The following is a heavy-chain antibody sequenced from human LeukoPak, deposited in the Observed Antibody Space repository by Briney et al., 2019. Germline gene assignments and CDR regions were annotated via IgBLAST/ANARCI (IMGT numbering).Heavy chain of an antibody. V-gene: IGHV5-10-1*01. Sequence: ESLKISCKGSGYSFTSYWISWVRQMPGKGLEWMGRIDPSDSYTNYSPSFQGHVTISADKSISTAYLQWSSLKASDTAMYYCARHEGQSFDYFDYWGQGTLVTVSS. CDR2: IDPSDSYT. J-gene: IGHJ4*02. CDR3: ARHEGQSFDYFDY. D-gene: IGHD3-10*01. CDR1: GYSFTSYW.